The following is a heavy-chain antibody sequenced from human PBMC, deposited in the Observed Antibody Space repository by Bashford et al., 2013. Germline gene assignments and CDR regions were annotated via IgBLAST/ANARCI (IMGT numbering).Heavy chain of an antibody. CDR2: IYYSGST. CDR3: ARSSIAGRFSA. J-gene: IGHJ5*02. V-gene: IGHV4-59*13. Sequence: SETLSLTCRVSGASISNYYWNWIRQPPGKRLEWIGNIYYSGSTNYNPSLKSRATISVDTSSSLFSLDLTSVTAADAAMYYCARSSIAGRFSAWGQGTLVTVSS. CDR1: GASISNYY. D-gene: IGHD6-6*01.